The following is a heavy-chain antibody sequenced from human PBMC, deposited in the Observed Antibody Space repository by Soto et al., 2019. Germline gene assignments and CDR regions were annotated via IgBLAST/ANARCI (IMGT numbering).Heavy chain of an antibody. CDR1: GFTFSSYG. Sequence: PGGSLRLSCAASGFTFSSYGMHWVRQAPGKGLEWVAVIWYDGSNKYYADSVKGRFTISRDNSKNTLYLQMNSLRAEDTAVYYCAREQWLVPNSSCGMDVGGQGTTVT. CDR2: IWYDGSNK. CDR3: AREQWLVPNSSCGMDV. D-gene: IGHD6-19*01. V-gene: IGHV3-33*01. J-gene: IGHJ6*02.